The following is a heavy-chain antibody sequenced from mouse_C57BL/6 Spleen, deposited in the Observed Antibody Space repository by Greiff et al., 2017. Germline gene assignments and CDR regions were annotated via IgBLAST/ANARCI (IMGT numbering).Heavy chain of an antibody. V-gene: IGHV1-81*01. CDR1: GYTFTSYG. CDR2: IYPRSGNT. CDR3: ATGTGSY. J-gene: IGHJ3*01. Sequence: QVQLQQSGAELARPGASVKLSCKASGYTFTSYGISWVKQRTGQGLEWIGEIYPRSGNTYYNEKFKGKATLTADKSSSTAYMELRSLTSEDSAAYFCATGTGSYWGQGTLVTVSA. D-gene: IGHD4-1*01.